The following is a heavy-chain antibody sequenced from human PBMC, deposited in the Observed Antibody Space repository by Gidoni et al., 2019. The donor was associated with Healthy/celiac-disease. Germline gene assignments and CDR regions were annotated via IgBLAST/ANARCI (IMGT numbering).Heavy chain of an antibody. V-gene: IGHV4-38-2*01. CDR3: ARLPQSWYIQYYFDY. D-gene: IGHD6-13*01. J-gene: IGHJ4*02. CDR1: GYSISSGYY. CDR2: IYHSGST. Sequence: QVQLQESGPGLVKPSETLSLTCAVSGYSISSGYYWGWIRQPPGKGLEWIGSIYHSGSTYYNPSLKSRVTISVDTSKNQFSLKLSSVTAADTAVYYCARLPQSWYIQYYFDYWGQGTLVTVSS.